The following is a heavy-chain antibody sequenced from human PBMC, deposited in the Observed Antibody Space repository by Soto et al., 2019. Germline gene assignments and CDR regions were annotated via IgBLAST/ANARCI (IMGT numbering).Heavy chain of an antibody. CDR2: MNPHSCDT. D-gene: IGHD3-10*01. CDR3: TSRSPGPVDH. J-gene: IGHJ4*02. Sequence: GASVKVSCKASGYSFTSLHFNWVRQATGQGLEWIGLMNPHSCDTGFAQRFQGRVTMTRNTTINTAYVELRIMRSHDAAVYYCTSRSPGPVDHWGQGTQVTVSS. CDR1: GYSFTSLH. V-gene: IGHV1-8*01.